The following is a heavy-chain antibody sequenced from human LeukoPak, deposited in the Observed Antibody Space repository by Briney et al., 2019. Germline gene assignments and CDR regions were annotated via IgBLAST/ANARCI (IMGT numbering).Heavy chain of an antibody. D-gene: IGHD3-10*01. J-gene: IGHJ4*02. V-gene: IGHV3-30*02. Sequence: GGSLRLSCAASGFTFSSYGMHWVRQAPGKGLEWVAFIRYDGSNKYYADSVKGRFTISRDNSKNTLYLQMNSLRAEDTAVYYCARDLRRFGELDNSHWGQGTLVTVSS. CDR3: ARDLRRFGELDNSH. CDR2: IRYDGSNK. CDR1: GFTFSSYG.